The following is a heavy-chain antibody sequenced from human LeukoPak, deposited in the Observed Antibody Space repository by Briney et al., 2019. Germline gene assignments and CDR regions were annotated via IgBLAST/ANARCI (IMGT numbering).Heavy chain of an antibody. Sequence: GGSLRLSCAASGFTFSNYWMHWVRQAPGKGLVWVSRINSDGINTSYADSVKGRFTISRDNAKNTLYLQMNSLRAEDTAVYYCARDRGSYYYDSSGYWYYYYMDVWGKGTTVTVSS. CDR1: GFTFSNYW. CDR3: ARDRGSYYYDSSGYWYYYYMDV. D-gene: IGHD3-22*01. V-gene: IGHV3-74*01. CDR2: INSDGINT. J-gene: IGHJ6*03.